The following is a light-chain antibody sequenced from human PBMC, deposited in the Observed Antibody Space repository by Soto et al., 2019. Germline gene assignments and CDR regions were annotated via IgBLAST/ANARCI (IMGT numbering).Light chain of an antibody. CDR3: QPANSFNWT. CDR1: QGISSW. Sequence: DIQMTQSQSAVSASVGDRVTITCRASQGISSWLAWYQQKPGKAPKLLIYAASSLQSVVPSRFSGSGSGTDFTLIISRLQPEECTTYSCQPANSFNWTFGKETKVEIK. J-gene: IGKJ1*01. CDR2: AAS. V-gene: IGKV1-12*01.